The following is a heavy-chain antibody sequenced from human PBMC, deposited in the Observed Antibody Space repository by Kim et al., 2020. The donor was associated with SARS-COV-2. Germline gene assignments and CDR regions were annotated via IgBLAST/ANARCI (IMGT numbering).Heavy chain of an antibody. CDR1: GFTFSSYA. D-gene: IGHD3-9*01. V-gene: IGHV3-23*01. J-gene: IGHJ4*02. CDR3: ARAGGAYDILTGYYF. CDR2: ISGSGGST. Sequence: GGSLRLSCAASGFTFSSYAMSWVRQAPGKGLEWVSAISGSGGSTYYADSVKGRFTISRDNSKNTLYLQMNSLRAEDTAVYYCARAGGAYDILTGYYFWGQGTLVTVSS.